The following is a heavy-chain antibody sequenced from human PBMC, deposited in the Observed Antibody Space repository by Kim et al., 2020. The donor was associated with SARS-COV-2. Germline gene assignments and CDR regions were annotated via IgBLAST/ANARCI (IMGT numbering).Heavy chain of an antibody. J-gene: IGHJ2*01. D-gene: IGHD5-12*01. CDR2: ISSSSSYI. V-gene: IGHV3-21*01. CDR1: GFTFSSYS. Sequence: GGSLRLSCAASGFTFSSYSMNWVRQAPGKGLEWVSSISSSSSYIYYADSVKGRFTISRDNAKNSLYLQMNSLRAEDTAVYYCASNIAWGWYFDLWGRGTLVTVSS. CDR3: ASNIAWGWYFDL.